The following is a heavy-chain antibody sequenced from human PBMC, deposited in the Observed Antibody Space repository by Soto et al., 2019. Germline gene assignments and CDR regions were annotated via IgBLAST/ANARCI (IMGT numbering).Heavy chain of an antibody. Sequence: TGGSLRLSCAASGFTFSSYGMHWVRQAPGKGLEWVAVIWYDGSNKYYADSVKGRFTISRDNSKNTLYLQMNSLRAEDTAVYYCAKDPRNWNYARFDPWGRGTLVTVSS. CDR3: AKDPRNWNYARFDP. CDR1: GFTFSSYG. D-gene: IGHD1-7*01. CDR2: IWYDGSNK. V-gene: IGHV3-33*06. J-gene: IGHJ5*02.